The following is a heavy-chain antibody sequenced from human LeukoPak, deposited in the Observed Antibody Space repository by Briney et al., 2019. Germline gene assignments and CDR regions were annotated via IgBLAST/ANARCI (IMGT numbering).Heavy chain of an antibody. D-gene: IGHD3-22*01. Sequence: PGGSLRLSCEASGFRFDNYGMNWVRQAPGKGLEWVSGINWNGGSIGYADSVKGRFTISRDNAKNSLHLQMNSLRMEDTALYYCAREIHYEMSGLDDWGQGTLVTVSS. CDR2: INWNGGSI. CDR1: GFRFDNYG. V-gene: IGHV3-20*04. CDR3: AREIHYEMSGLDD. J-gene: IGHJ4*02.